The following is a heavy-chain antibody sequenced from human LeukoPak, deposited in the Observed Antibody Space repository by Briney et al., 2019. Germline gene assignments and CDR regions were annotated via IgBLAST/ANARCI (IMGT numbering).Heavy chain of an antibody. J-gene: IGHJ4*02. CDR2: ISVYNGDT. CDR3: ARVGVPVKSDS. Sequence: GASVKVSCKSAGYSFTSYGFSWWRHAPGQGLEYMGWISVYNGDTNYAQKLQGRVTMTTDTSTGTAYMELRSLRSDDTAVYYCARVGVPVKSDSWGQGTLVTVSS. D-gene: IGHD2-2*01. V-gene: IGHV1-18*01. CDR1: GYSFTSYG.